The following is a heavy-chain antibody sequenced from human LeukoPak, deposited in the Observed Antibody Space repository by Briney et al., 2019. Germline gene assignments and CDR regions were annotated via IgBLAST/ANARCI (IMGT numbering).Heavy chain of an antibody. Sequence: SETLSLTCTVSGGSISSYYWSWIRQPPGKGLEWIGYIYYSGGTNYNPSLKSRVTISVDTSKNQFSLKLSSVTAADTAVYYCARAPSPYYYDSSGLNFDYWGQGTLVTVSS. CDR1: GGSISSYY. V-gene: IGHV4-59*01. D-gene: IGHD3-22*01. CDR2: IYYSGGT. CDR3: ARAPSPYYYDSSGLNFDY. J-gene: IGHJ4*02.